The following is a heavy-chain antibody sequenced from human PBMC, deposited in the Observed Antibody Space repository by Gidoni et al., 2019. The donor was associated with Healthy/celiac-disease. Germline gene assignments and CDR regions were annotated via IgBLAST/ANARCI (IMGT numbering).Heavy chain of an antibody. J-gene: IGHJ3*02. CDR3: VKVRLVITMDAFDI. D-gene: IGHD3-22*01. V-gene: IGHV3-64D*06. CDR1: GFPFSSYA. CDR2: ISSNGGST. Sequence: EVQLVESGGGLVQPGGSLRLYCSASGFPFSSYAMHWVRQAPGTGLEYVSAISSNGGSTYYADSVKGRFTISRDNSKNTLYLQMSSLRAEDTAVYYCVKVRLVITMDAFDIWGQGTMVTVSS.